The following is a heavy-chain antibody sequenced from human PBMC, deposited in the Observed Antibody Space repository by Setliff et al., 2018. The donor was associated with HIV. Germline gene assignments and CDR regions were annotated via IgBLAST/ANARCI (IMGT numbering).Heavy chain of an antibody. J-gene: IGHJ4*02. D-gene: IGHD3-22*01. CDR1: GFTFSDYY. V-gene: IGHV1-2*02. CDR2: VRPYNTGNT. CDR3: AKNYFDTSGWSAVDY. Sequence: ASVKVSCKASGFTFSDYYMHWVRQAPGQGLEWMGWVRPYNTGNTHYAPKFQGRVTMTRDTSITTAYMEMTKLTSDDTAVYYCAKNYFDTSGWSAVDYWGQGTLVTVSS.